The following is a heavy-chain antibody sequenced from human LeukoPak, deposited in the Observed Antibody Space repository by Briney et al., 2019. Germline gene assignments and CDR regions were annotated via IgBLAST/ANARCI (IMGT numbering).Heavy chain of an antibody. D-gene: IGHD2-15*01. V-gene: IGHV3-23*01. CDR3: ASGLCSGGSCYSWDGFDP. CDR2: ISGSGGST. CDR1: GFTFSSYG. J-gene: IGHJ5*02. Sequence: GGSLRLSCAASGFTFSSYGMSWVRQAPGKGLEWFSAISGSGGSTHYADSVKGRFTISRDNSKNTLYLQMNSLRAEDKAVYYCASGLCSGGSCYSWDGFDPWGQGTLVTVS.